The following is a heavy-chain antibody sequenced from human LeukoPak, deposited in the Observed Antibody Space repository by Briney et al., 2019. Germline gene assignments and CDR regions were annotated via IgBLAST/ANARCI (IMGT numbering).Heavy chain of an antibody. CDR2: INSDGSST. J-gene: IGHJ4*02. V-gene: IGHV3-74*01. Sequence: GGSLRLSCAASGFTFSSYWMHWVRQAPGKGLVWVSGINSDGSSTSYADSVKGRFTISRDNAKNTLYLQMNSLRAEDTAVYYCARGTIPWFGELLGIWGQGTLVTVSS. D-gene: IGHD3-10*01. CDR3: ARGTIPWFGELLGI. CDR1: GFTFSSYW.